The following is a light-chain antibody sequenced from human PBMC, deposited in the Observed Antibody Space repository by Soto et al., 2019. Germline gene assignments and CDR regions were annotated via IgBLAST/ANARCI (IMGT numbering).Light chain of an antibody. CDR1: SSDVGAYIY. V-gene: IGLV2-14*01. CDR3: CSYTSSRTYV. J-gene: IGLJ1*01. Sequence: QSVLTQPASVSGSPGQSITIFCTGTSSDVGAYIYISWYQHPPGKAPKVMIYEVTSRPSGVSDRFSGSKSGNTASLTSSGLQAEDEADYYCCSYTSSRTYVFGTGTKVTDL. CDR2: EVT.